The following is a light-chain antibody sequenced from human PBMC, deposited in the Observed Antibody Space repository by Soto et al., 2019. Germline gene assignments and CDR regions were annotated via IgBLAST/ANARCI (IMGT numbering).Light chain of an antibody. V-gene: IGLV2-14*01. J-gene: IGLJ3*02. CDR2: EVS. Sequence: QSALTQPASVSGSLGQWITISCTGTRSDVGGYNYVSWYQQHPDKAPKFMIYEVSNRPSGVSNRFSGTKSGNTASLTISGLQAEDEADYYCSSYTSSSTWVFGGGTKLTVL. CDR3: SSYTSSSTWV. CDR1: RSDVGGYNY.